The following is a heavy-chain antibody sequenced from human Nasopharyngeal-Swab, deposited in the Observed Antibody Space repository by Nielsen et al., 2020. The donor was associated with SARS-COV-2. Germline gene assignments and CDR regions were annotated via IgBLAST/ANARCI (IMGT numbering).Heavy chain of an antibody. J-gene: IGHJ6*03. CDR2: IIPIFGTA. CDR1: GGTFSSYA. V-gene: IGHV1-69*13. D-gene: IGHD2-15*01. Sequence: SVKVFCKASGGTFSSYAISWVRQAAGQGLEWMGGIIPIFGTANYAQKFQGRVTITADESTSTAYMELSSLRSEDTAVYYCASSPPPCSGGSCYSYYYYMDVWGKGTTVTVSS. CDR3: ASSPPPCSGGSCYSYYYYMDV.